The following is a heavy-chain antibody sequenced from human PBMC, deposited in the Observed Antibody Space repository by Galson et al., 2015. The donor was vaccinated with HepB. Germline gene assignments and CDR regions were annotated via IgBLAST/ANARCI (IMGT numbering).Heavy chain of an antibody. CDR1: GFTFGDYA. J-gene: IGHJ4*02. D-gene: IGHD3-22*01. CDR3: TTGNYYDSSGYYRGDY. V-gene: IGHV3-49*03. CDR2: LRTNAYGGTT. Sequence: SLRLSCEASGFTFGDYAMSWFRQAPGKGLEGMGLLRTNAYGGTTEYAASVKGRFTISRDDSKSIAYLQMNSLKTEDTAVYYCTTGNYYDSSGYYRGDYWGQGTLVTVSS.